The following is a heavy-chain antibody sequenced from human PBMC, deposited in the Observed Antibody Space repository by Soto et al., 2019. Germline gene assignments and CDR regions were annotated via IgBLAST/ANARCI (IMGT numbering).Heavy chain of an antibody. CDR3: ARDRSAYCSGGSCSRFYFDY. CDR2: FYYSGST. CDR1: GGSISSATYS. D-gene: IGHD2-15*01. Sequence: SETLSLTCTVSGGSISSATYSWGWIRQPPGKGLEWIGTFYYSGSTYYNPSLESRVTISVDTSKNQFSLKVSSLTAADTAVYYCARDRSAYCSGGSCSRFYFDYWGQGTLVTVSS. J-gene: IGHJ4*02. V-gene: IGHV4-39*02.